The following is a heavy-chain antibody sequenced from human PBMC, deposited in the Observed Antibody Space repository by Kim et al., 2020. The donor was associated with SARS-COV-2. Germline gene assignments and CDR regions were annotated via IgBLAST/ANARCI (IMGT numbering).Heavy chain of an antibody. Sequence: YADSGKGRLPIPRDDARKSLYLQMNNLRAEDTAFYYCARARVPTTDYDYWGQGTLVTVSS. V-gene: IGHV3-11*01. CDR3: ARARVPTTDYDY. J-gene: IGHJ4*02. D-gene: IGHD5-12*01.